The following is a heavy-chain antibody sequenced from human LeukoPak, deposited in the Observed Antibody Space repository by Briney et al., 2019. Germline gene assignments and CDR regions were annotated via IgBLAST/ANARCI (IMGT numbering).Heavy chain of an antibody. Sequence: GGSLRLSCAASGFTFSDYSMNWVRQAPGKGLEWVSYIGGSSSPIFYADSVKGRFTVSRDNAKNSLYLQMNSLRAEDTAMYYCTREPAAAGKNWFDPWGQGTLVTVSS. V-gene: IGHV3-48*04. CDR2: IGGSSSPI. CDR1: GFTFSDYS. CDR3: TREPAAAGKNWFDP. D-gene: IGHD6-25*01. J-gene: IGHJ5*02.